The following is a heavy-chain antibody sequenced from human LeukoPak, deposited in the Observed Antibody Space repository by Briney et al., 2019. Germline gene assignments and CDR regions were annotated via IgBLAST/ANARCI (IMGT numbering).Heavy chain of an antibody. CDR3: AKDSSKYNWNDAGMDV. CDR2: IRYDGSNK. Sequence: GGSLRLSCAASGFTFSSYGMHWVRQAPGMGLEWVAFIRYDGSNKYYADSVKGRFTISRDNSKNTLYLQMNSLRAEDTAVYYCAKDSSKYNWNDAGMDVWGQGTTVTVSS. CDR1: GFTFSSYG. V-gene: IGHV3-30*02. D-gene: IGHD1-20*01. J-gene: IGHJ6*02.